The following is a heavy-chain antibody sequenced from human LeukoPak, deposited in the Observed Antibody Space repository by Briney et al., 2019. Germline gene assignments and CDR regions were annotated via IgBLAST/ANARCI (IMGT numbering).Heavy chain of an antibody. CDR1: GGSISSSNW. CDR3: ARASEVTMVRGVKGSYFQH. CDR2: TYHSGST. V-gene: IGHV4-4*02. J-gene: IGHJ1*01. D-gene: IGHD3-10*01. Sequence: ASETLSLTCAVSGGSISSSNWWSWVRQPPGKGLEWIGETYHSGSTNYNPSLKSRVTISVDKSKNQFSLKLGSVTAADTVVYYCARASEVTMVRGVKGSYFQHWGQGTLVTVSS.